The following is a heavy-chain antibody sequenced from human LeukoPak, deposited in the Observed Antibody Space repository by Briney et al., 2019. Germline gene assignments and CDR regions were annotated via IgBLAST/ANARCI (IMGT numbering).Heavy chain of an antibody. Sequence: SETLSLTCTVSGGSISSSSYYWGWIRQPPGTGLEWIGSIYYSGSTYYNPSLKSRVTISVDTSKNQFSLKLSSVTAADTAVYYCARVFKGVGDSSGFDYWGQGTLVTVSS. CDR2: IYYSGST. D-gene: IGHD3-22*01. J-gene: IGHJ4*02. CDR3: ARVFKGVGDSSGFDY. CDR1: GGSISSSSYY. V-gene: IGHV4-39*07.